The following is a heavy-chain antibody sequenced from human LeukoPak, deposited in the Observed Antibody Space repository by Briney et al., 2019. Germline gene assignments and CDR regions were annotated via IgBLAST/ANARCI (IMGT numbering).Heavy chain of an antibody. Sequence: PGGSLRLSCAASGFTFSSYEMNWVRQAPGKGLEWVSAISGSGGSTYYADSVKGRFTISRDNSKNTLYLQMNSLRAEDTAVYYCAKDLAATYYYYYGMDVWGQGTTVTVSS. D-gene: IGHD2-15*01. CDR2: ISGSGGST. CDR1: GFTFSSYE. CDR3: AKDLAATYYYYYGMDV. V-gene: IGHV3-23*01. J-gene: IGHJ6*02.